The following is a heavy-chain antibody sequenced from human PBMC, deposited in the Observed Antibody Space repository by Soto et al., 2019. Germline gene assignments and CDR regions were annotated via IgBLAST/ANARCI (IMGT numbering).Heavy chain of an antibody. J-gene: IGHJ5*02. D-gene: IGHD6-13*01. CDR2: INPSGGST. Sequence: ASVKVSCKASGYTFTSYYMHWVRQAPGQGLEWMGIINPSGGSTSYAQKFQGRVTMTRDTSTSTVYMELSSLRSEDTAVYYCARLCIAPNWFGPWGQRTLVPGSS. CDR3: ARLCIAPNWFGP. V-gene: IGHV1-46*03. CDR1: GYTFTSYY.